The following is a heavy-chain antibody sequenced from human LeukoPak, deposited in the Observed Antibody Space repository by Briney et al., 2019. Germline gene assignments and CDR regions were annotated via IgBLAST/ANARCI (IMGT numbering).Heavy chain of an antibody. CDR2: IRYEGSIK. J-gene: IGHJ4*02. CDR1: GFIFTSYG. V-gene: IGHV3-30*02. Sequence: PGRCLRLSRAAAGFIFTSYGMHCVRQAPSKGLEWVAFIRYEGSIKFYADSVKGRFIISRDNAKNSLYLQMNRLRAEDTAVYYCARGRYFDFWGQGTLVTVSS. CDR3: ARGRYFDF.